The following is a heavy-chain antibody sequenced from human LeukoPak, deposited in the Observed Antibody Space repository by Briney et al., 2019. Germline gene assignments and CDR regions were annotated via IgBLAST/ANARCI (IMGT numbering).Heavy chain of an antibody. Sequence: KPSETLSLTCPVSGGTLSSSSYYWDWIRQTPGKGLEWIGSIYHSGTTYYNPSLKSRVTISVDTSKNQFSLKLSAVTAADTAVCYCARGIDSSPKSANWLDSWGQGTLVTVSS. V-gene: IGHV4-39*01. D-gene: IGHD6-13*01. CDR2: IYHSGTT. J-gene: IGHJ5*01. CDR3: ARGIDSSPKSANWLDS. CDR1: GGTLSSSSYY.